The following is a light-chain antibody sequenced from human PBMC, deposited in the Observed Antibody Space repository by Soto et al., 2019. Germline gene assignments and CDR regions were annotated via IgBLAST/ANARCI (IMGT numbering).Light chain of an antibody. Sequence: QSVLTQPPSASGTPGQRVTISCSGSRSSVGSDSLNWYRHLPGMAPRLLIYGNNRRPSGVPDRFSASNSATSASLAISGLQSEDEADYYCASWNDSLNGPVFGGGTKLTVL. CDR3: ASWNDSLNGPV. V-gene: IGLV1-44*01. J-gene: IGLJ2*01. CDR2: GNN. CDR1: RSSVGSDS.